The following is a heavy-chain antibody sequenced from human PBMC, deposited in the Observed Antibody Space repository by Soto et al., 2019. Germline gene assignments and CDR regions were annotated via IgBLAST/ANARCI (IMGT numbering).Heavy chain of an antibody. CDR3: ARDFGPIVVVVAATYDYFDY. CDR1: GYTFTSYG. J-gene: IGHJ4*02. Sequence: GASVKVSCKASGYTFTSYGISWVRQAPGQGLEWMGSISAYNGNTNYAQKLQGRVTMTTDTSTSTAYMELRSLRSDDTAVYYCARDFGPIVVVVAATYDYFDYWGQGTLVTVSS. V-gene: IGHV1-18*01. CDR2: ISAYNGNT. D-gene: IGHD2-15*01.